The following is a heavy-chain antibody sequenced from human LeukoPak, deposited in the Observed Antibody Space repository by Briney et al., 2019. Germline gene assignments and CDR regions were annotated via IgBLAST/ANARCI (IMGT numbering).Heavy chain of an antibody. Sequence: PSETLSLTCAVSGDSISSGGYSWSWIRQPPGKGLEWIGYIHHSGSSYSNPSLKSRVTISVDRSENQFSLKLSSVTAADTAVYYCARGGVGAAYFDYWGQGTLVTVSS. J-gene: IGHJ4*02. CDR1: GDSISSGGYS. D-gene: IGHD1-26*01. CDR2: IHHSGSS. CDR3: ARGGVGAAYFDY. V-gene: IGHV4-30-2*01.